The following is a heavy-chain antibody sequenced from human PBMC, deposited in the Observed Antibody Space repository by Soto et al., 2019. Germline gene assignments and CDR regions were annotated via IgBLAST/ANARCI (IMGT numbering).Heavy chain of an antibody. V-gene: IGHV4-59*08. CDR2: IFYTGST. J-gene: IGHJ4*02. Sequence: SETLSLTCTVSGGSITNYYWNWIRQAPGKGLEWIGYIFYTGSTNYNPSLKSRVTISVDTSENQFSLKLSSVTAADTAVYFCARSPSLIRGVILDWWGQAMFVTVSS. D-gene: IGHD3-10*01. CDR1: GGSITNYY. CDR3: ARSPSLIRGVILDW.